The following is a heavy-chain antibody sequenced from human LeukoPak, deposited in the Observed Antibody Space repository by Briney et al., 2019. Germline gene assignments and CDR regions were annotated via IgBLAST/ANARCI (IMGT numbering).Heavy chain of an antibody. CDR2: ISGSGGTT. V-gene: IGHV3-23*01. J-gene: IGHJ4*02. Sequence: PGGSLRLSCAAAGFTFSSYAMSWVRQAPGKGLDWVSAISGSGGTTYYADSVKGRFTISRDNSKNTLYLQMNSLRAEDTAVYYCAKDVRRDCSGGSCSSYWGQGTLVTVSS. D-gene: IGHD2-15*01. CDR3: AKDVRRDCSGGSCSSY. CDR1: GFTFSSYA.